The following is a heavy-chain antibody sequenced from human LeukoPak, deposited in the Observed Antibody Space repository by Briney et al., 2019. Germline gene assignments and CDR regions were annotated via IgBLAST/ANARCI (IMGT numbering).Heavy chain of an antibody. V-gene: IGHV3-11*01. J-gene: IGHJ4*02. D-gene: IGHD3-10*01. CDR3: AGENYYGSGKPSEY. Sequence: GGSLRLSCAASGFIFSDYYMSWFRQAPGKGLEWVSYISRGGTTIYYADSVKGRFTISRDNAKNSVNLQMSSLRAEDTAVYYCAGENYYGSGKPSEYWGQGTLVTVSS. CDR1: GFIFSDYY. CDR2: ISRGGTTI.